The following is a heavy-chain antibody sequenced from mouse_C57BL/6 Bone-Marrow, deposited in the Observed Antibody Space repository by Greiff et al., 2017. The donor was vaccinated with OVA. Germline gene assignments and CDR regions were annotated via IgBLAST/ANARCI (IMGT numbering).Heavy chain of an antibody. Sequence: VQRVESDAELVKPGASVKISCKVSGYTFTDHTIHWMKQRPEQGLEWIGYIYPRDGSTKYNEKFKGKATLTADKSSSTAYMQLNSLTSEDSAVYFCARRPYSSGDYFDYWGQGTTLTVSS. V-gene: IGHV1-78*01. CDR1: GYTFTDHT. J-gene: IGHJ2*01. CDR3: ARRPYSSGDYFDY. CDR2: IYPRDGST. D-gene: IGHD2-5*01.